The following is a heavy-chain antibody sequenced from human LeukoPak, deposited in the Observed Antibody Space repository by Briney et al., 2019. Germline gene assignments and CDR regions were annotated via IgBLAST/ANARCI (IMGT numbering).Heavy chain of an antibody. J-gene: IGHJ5*02. CDR3: ARGTYYYDSSGTYNWFDP. CDR1: GFTFSSYE. Sequence: TGGSLRLSCAASGFTFSSYEMNWVRQAPGKGLEWVSYISSSGSTIYYADSVKGRFTISRDNAKNSLYLQMNSLRAEDTAIYYCARGTYYYDSSGTYNWFDPWGQGTLVTVSS. CDR2: ISSSGSTI. V-gene: IGHV3-48*03. D-gene: IGHD3-22*01.